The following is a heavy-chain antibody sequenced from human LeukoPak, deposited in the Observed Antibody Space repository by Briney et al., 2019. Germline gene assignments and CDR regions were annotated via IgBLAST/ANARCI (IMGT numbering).Heavy chain of an antibody. CDR3: VGDGDDFNFDY. J-gene: IGHJ4*02. Sequence: PGGSLRLSCAASGFTFRSYWMHWVRQAPGKGLEWVSRVIRDGSFTNYADSVKGRFTISRDNAKNTLHLQMSSLRAEDTAVYFCVGDGDDFNFDYWGQGSLVTVSA. D-gene: IGHD5-24*01. CDR1: GFTFRSYW. V-gene: IGHV3-74*01. CDR2: VIRDGSFT.